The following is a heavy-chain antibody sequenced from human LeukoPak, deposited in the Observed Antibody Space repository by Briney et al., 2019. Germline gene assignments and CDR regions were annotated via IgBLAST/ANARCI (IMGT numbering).Heavy chain of an antibody. J-gene: IGHJ4*02. Sequence: PSETLSLTCAVSGGSISSSNWWSWVRQPPGKGLEWIGEIYHSGSTNYNPSLKSRATISVDTSKNQFSLKLSSVTAADTAVYYCARVRIVGATDYWGQGTLVTVSS. CDR1: GGSISSSNW. CDR3: ARVRIVGATDY. D-gene: IGHD1-26*01. V-gene: IGHV4-4*02. CDR2: IYHSGST.